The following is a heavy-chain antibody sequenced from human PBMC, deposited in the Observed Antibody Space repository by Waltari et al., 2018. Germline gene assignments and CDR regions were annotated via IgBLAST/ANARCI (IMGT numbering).Heavy chain of an antibody. CDR3: ARVVIVVVAIDY. CDR1: GGSISRSSYY. CDR2: IYYSGST. J-gene: IGHJ4*02. Sequence: QLQLQESGPGLVKPSETLSLTCTVSGGSISRSSYYWGWIRQPPGKGLEWIGSIYYSGSTYYNPSLKSRVTISVDTSKNQFSLKLSSVTAADTAVYYCARVVIVVVAIDYWGQGTLVTVSS. D-gene: IGHD2-21*01. V-gene: IGHV4-39*01.